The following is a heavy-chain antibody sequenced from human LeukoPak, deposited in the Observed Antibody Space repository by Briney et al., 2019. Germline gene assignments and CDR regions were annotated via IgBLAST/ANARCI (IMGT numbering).Heavy chain of an antibody. J-gene: IGHJ6*03. D-gene: IGHD3-10*01. Sequence: ASVKVSCKASGYTFTSYYMHWVRQPPGQGLEWMGLINPTGGSTGYAQKFQGRVTMTRDMSTSTDYMELSSLRSEDTAVYYCARRDYYGSGSYPYYYQNHMDVWGKGTTVTISS. CDR2: INPTGGST. CDR3: ARRDYYGSGSYPYYYQNHMDV. V-gene: IGHV1-46*01. CDR1: GYTFTSYY.